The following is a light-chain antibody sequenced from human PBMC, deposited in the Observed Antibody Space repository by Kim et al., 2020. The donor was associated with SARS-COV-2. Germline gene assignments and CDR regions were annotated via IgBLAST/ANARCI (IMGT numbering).Light chain of an antibody. CDR2: LGS. J-gene: IGKJ1*01. CDR3: MQALQTPPT. CDR1: QSLLHSDVNNY. V-gene: IGKV2-28*01. Sequence: PTSISCRSSQSLLHSDVNNYLDWYLQKPGQSPQLLIYLGSNRASGVPDRFSGSGSGADFTLKISRVEAEDVGVYYCMQALQTPPTFGQGTNVDIK.